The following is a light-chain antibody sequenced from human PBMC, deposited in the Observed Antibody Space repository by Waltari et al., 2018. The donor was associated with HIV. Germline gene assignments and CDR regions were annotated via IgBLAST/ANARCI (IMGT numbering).Light chain of an antibody. CDR3: HQYNDWPRST. J-gene: IGKJ2*01. CDR2: AAS. V-gene: IGKV3D-15*01. Sequence: VILTKTPVTLTVSPGDRVTLYCRASQNIGSYLALYKQKTAQSPSLLVYAASIRAPGIPARFTGSGSGTDFNLIIDGLQPDDCAVYYCHQYNDWPRSTFGQGTKVEIK. CDR1: QNIGSY.